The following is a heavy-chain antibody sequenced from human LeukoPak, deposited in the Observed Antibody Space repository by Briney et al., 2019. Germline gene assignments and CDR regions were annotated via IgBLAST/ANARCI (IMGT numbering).Heavy chain of an antibody. CDR3: AKDILGLRSYDSRGYFDL. Sequence: SLRLSCAASGFTFDDYAMHWVRQAPGKGLEWVLGISWNSGSIGYADSVKGRFTISRDNAKNSLYLQMNSLRAEDTALYYCAKDILGLRSYDSRGYFDLWGRGTLVTVSS. D-gene: IGHD3-22*01. J-gene: IGHJ2*01. CDR2: ISWNSGSI. V-gene: IGHV3-9*01. CDR1: GFTFDDYA.